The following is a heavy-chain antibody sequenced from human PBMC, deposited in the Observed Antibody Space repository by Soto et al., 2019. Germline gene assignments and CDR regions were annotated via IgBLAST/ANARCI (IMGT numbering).Heavy chain of an antibody. Sequence: PSETLSLTCTVSGGSISSYYWSWIRQPPGKGLEWIGYIYYSGSTNYNPSLKSRVTISVDTSKNQFSLKLSSVTAADTAVYYCARFVTFGGPNLHYGMDVWGQGTTVTVSS. V-gene: IGHV4-59*01. CDR2: IYYSGST. CDR3: ARFVTFGGPNLHYGMDV. CDR1: GGSISSYY. J-gene: IGHJ6*02. D-gene: IGHD3-16*01.